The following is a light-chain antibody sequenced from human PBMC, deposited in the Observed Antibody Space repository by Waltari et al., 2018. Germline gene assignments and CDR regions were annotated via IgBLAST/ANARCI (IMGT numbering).Light chain of an antibody. CDR3: QQYGSSPPYT. CDR1: QSVSSSY. J-gene: IGKJ2*01. CDR2: DAS. Sequence: EIVLTPSPGTLSLSPGERATLSCRASQSVSSSYLAWYQQKPGQTPRLLIYDASSRATGIPDRFSGSGSGTDFTLTISRLEPEDFAVYYCQQYGSSPPYTFGQGTKLEIK. V-gene: IGKV3-20*01.